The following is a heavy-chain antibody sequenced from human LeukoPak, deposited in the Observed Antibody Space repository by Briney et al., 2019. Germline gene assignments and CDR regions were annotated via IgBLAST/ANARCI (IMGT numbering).Heavy chain of an antibody. D-gene: IGHD3-22*01. CDR1: GFTFSRYG. V-gene: IGHV3-30*18. CDR3: ANADYYDSSRYFGPNGFDI. CDR2: ISYDGTNE. Sequence: PGGSLRLSCAASGFTFSRYGMHWVRQAPGKGLEWVAVISYDGTNENYVDSVKGRFTISRDNSKNTLYLQMDGLGPEDTAVYYCANADYYDSSRYFGPNGFDIWGQGTMVSVSS. J-gene: IGHJ3*02.